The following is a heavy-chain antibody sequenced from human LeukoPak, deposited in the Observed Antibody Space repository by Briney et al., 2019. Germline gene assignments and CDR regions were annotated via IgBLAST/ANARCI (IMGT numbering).Heavy chain of an antibody. CDR2: ISGDGGST. Sequence: GGSLRLSCAASGFTFDDYAMHWVRQAPGKGLEWVSLISGDGGSTYYADSVKGRFTISRDNSKNSLYLQMNSLRTEDTALYYCAKDMKWGIAAAGNNRFDPWGQGTLVTVSS. D-gene: IGHD6-13*01. J-gene: IGHJ5*02. V-gene: IGHV3-43*02. CDR1: GFTFDDYA. CDR3: AKDMKWGIAAAGNNRFDP.